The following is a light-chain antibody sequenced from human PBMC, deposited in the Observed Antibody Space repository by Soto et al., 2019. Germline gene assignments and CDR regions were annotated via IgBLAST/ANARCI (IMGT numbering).Light chain of an antibody. V-gene: IGLV1-47*01. J-gene: IGLJ2*01. CDR1: SSNIGSNY. Sequence: QSVLTQPPSASGAPGQRVTISCSGSSSNIGSNYVYWYQQLPGTAPKLLIYRNNQRRSGVPDRFSGSKSGTSVSLAISGLRSEDEADYYCQSYDSSLSGVVFGGGTKLTVL. CDR3: QSYDSSLSGVV. CDR2: RNN.